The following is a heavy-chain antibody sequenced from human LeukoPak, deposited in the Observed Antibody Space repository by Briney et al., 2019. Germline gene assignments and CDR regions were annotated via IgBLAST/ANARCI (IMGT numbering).Heavy chain of an antibody. J-gene: IGHJ4*02. V-gene: IGHV3-7*01. CDR3: ARDSDRRGMDR. CDR1: GFTFSSYW. CDR2: IKQDGSEK. Sequence: GGSLRLSCAASGFTFSSYWMSWVRQAPGKGLEWVANIKQDGSEKYYVDSVKGRFTISRDNSKNTLYLQMNSLRAEDTAVYYCARDSDRRGMDRWGQGTLVTVSS. D-gene: IGHD1-14*01.